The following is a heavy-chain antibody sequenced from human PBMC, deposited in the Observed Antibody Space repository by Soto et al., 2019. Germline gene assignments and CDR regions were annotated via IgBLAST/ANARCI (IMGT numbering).Heavy chain of an antibody. CDR3: AMGGDYYDSSGYPQGFDY. V-gene: IGHV4-31*03. D-gene: IGHD3-22*01. J-gene: IGHJ4*02. Sequence: SETLSLTCTVSGGSISSGGYYWSWIRQHPGKSLERIGYIYYSGSTYYNPSLKSRVNISVDASKNQFSLKLSSVTAADTAVYYCAMGGDYYDSSGYPQGFDYWGQGTLVTVSS. CDR1: GGSISSGGYY. CDR2: IYYSGST.